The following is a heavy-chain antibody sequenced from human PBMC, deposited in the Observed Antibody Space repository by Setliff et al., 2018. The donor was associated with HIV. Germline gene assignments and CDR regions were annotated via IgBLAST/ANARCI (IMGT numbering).Heavy chain of an antibody. D-gene: IGHD3-10*01. CDR1: GFTFSGYS. CDR3: ARGYYGPDS. J-gene: IGHJ4*02. Sequence: GGSLRLSCRASGFTFSGYSMHWVRQVPGQGLVWVSGIKNDGSDIFYVDSVKGRFTISRDNAKNRLYLQMNSLRAEDTALYYCARGYYGPDSWSQGTLVTVSS. V-gene: IGHV3-74*01. CDR2: IKNDGSDI.